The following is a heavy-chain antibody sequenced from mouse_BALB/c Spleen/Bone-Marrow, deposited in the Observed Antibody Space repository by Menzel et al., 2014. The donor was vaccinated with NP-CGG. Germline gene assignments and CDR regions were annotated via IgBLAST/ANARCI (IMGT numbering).Heavy chain of an antibody. Sequence: DVMLVESGGGLVQPGGSRKLSRAASGFTFSSFGMHWVRQAPEKGLEWVAYINSGSSTIYYADTVKGRFTISRDNPKNTLFLQMTSLRSEDTAMYYRVRPYNYAMDYWGQGTSVTVSS. CDR1: GFTFSSFG. V-gene: IGHV5-17*02. D-gene: IGHD2-10*01. CDR3: VRPYNYAMDY. J-gene: IGHJ4*01. CDR2: INSGSSTI.